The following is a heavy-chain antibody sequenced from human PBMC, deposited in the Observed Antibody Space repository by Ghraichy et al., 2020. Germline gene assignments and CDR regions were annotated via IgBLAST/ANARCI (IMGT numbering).Heavy chain of an antibody. J-gene: IGHJ6*02. CDR3: ATWLEQFYYYYGMDV. CDR1: GFTFSSYA. Sequence: GGSLRLSCAASGFTFSSYAMSWVRQAPGKGLEWVSAISGSGGSTYYADSVKGRFTISRDNSKNTLYLQMNSLRAEDTAVYYCATWLEQFYYYYGMDVWGQGTTVTVSS. D-gene: IGHD1/OR15-1a*01. CDR2: ISGSGGST. V-gene: IGHV3-23*01.